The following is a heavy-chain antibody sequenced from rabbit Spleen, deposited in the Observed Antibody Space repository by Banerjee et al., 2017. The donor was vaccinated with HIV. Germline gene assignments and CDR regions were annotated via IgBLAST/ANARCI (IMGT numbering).Heavy chain of an antibody. J-gene: IGHJ4*01. CDR2: IDPVFGIT. Sequence: QEQLVESGGGLVQPGGSLTLSCKASGFDFSSYYMNWVRQAPGKGLEWIGYIDPVFGITNYANSVKGRFTISRDNTQKTLYLQLSSLTAADTATYFCARDLAGVIGWNFGWWGPGTLVTVS. CDR1: GFDFSSYY. D-gene: IGHD4-1*01. V-gene: IGHV1S47*01. CDR3: ARDLAGVIGWNFGW.